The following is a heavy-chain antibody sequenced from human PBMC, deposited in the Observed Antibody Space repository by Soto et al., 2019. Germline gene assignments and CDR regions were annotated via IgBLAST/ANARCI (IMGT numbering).Heavy chain of an antibody. J-gene: IGHJ6*02. CDR3: ARDSRTPVTTRIYYYYYGMDV. D-gene: IGHD4-17*01. CDR1: GGTFSSYA. Sequence: QVQLVQSGAEVKKPGSSVKVSCKASGGTFSSYAISWVRQAPGQGLEWMGGIIPIFGTANYAQKFQGRVTITADESTSTAYMELSSLRSEDTAVYYCARDSRTPVTTRIYYYYYGMDVWGQGTTVTVSS. CDR2: IIPIFGTA. V-gene: IGHV1-69*01.